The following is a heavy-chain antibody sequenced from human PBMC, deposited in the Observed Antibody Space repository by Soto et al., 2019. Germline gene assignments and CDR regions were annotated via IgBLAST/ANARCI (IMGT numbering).Heavy chain of an antibody. D-gene: IGHD6-13*01. Sequence: QVQLVDSGGGLVKPGGSLRLSCAASGFTFSDFYMSWIRQAPGKGLEWGSYISSSGSHTPYADSVKGRFTISRDNAKNSVYLQMNSLRAEDTAVYYCARVGSTSAAGVLDYWGQGPLVTVSS. V-gene: IGHV3-11*06. CDR3: ARVGSTSAAGVLDY. J-gene: IGHJ4*02. CDR1: GFTFSDFY. CDR2: ISSSGSHT.